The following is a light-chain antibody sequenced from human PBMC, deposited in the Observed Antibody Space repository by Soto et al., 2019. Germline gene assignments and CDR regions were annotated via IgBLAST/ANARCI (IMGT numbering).Light chain of an antibody. Sequence: QAVVTQPPSASGTPGQRVSIFCSGSNSNIGSNTVNWYQQVPGAAPKLLIYSNNQRPSGVPDRFSASKSATSASVAISGLQSEDGADYYCASWDDSLNGVVFGGGTKLTVL. J-gene: IGLJ2*01. CDR3: ASWDDSLNGVV. V-gene: IGLV1-44*01. CDR1: NSNIGSNT. CDR2: SNN.